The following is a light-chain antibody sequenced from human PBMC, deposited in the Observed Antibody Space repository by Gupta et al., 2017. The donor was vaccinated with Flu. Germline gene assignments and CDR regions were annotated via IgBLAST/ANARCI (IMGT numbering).Light chain of an antibody. CDR2: DAS. CDR1: RDISNH. V-gene: IGKV1-33*01. J-gene: IGKJ2*01. Sequence: DIQMTQSPSSLSASVGDRVTITCQASRDISNHLNWDQQKPGKAPKLLIYDASNFESGIPSRLTGSGSGTHFTLTIISVQPEDFATYYCQQYDETVTFGQRTKLDIK. CDR3: QQYDETVT.